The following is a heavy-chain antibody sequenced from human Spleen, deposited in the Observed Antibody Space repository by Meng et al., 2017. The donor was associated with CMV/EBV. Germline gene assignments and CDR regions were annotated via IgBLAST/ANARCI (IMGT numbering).Heavy chain of an antibody. Sequence: GGSLRLSCAASGFNFRTYGMHWVRQAPGKGLQWVSFTRFDGSNQYYADSVKGRFTTSRDNAENTMSLQMNSLRVEDTAVYYCARDIVPGYYYGLDVWGQGTTVTVSS. CDR2: TRFDGSNQ. CDR1: GFNFRTYG. CDR3: ARDIVPGYYYGLDV. D-gene: IGHD2-15*01. V-gene: IGHV3-30*02. J-gene: IGHJ6*02.